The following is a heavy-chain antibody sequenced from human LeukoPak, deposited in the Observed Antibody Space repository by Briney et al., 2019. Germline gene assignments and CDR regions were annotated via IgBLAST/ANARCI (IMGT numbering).Heavy chain of an antibody. Sequence: SETLSLTCTVSGGSISSSSYYWGWIRQPPGKGLEWIGSIYYSGSTYYNPSLKSRVTISVDTSKNQFSLKLSSVTAADTAVYYCARIVLQGVDTAMAIYYYYYMDVWGKGTTVTISS. V-gene: IGHV4-39*01. D-gene: IGHD5-18*01. CDR2: IYYSGST. CDR3: ARIVLQGVDTAMAIYYYYYMDV. J-gene: IGHJ6*03. CDR1: GGSISSSSYY.